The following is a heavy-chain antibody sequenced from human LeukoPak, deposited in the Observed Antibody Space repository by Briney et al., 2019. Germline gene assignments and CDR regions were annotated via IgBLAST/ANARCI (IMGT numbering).Heavy chain of an antibody. V-gene: IGHV4-59*01. D-gene: IGHD1-1*01. J-gene: IGHJ2*01. Sequence: PSETLSLTCAVYGGSFSDYYWSWIRQSPGKGLEWIGYIYYSGSTNYNPSLKSRVTMSVDTSKNQFSLKLSSVTAADTAVYYCASLAGTLSSYWYFDLWGRGTLVTVSS. CDR2: IYYSGST. CDR3: ASLAGTLSSYWYFDL. CDR1: GGSFSDYY.